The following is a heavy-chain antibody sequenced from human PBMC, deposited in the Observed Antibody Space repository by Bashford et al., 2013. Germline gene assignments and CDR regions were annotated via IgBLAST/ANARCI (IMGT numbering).Heavy chain of an antibody. CDR1: GGSISGYY. CDR2: PLQWEH. J-gene: IGHJ3*01. CDR3: ARTPWGYAFDV. V-gene: IGHV4-59*01. Sequence: TLSLTCTVSGGSISGYYLTSDPAAPTGRTGVDWIYPLQWEHQLQPSLNSRVTISADTSKTQFSLHLSSVTAADTAVYYCARTPWGYAFDVWGQGTMVTVSS. D-gene: IGHD3-16*01.